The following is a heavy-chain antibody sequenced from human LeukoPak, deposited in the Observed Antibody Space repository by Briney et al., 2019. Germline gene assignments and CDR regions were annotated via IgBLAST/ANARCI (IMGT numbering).Heavy chain of an antibody. CDR3: ARDSDWFGELSDAFDI. CDR1: GFTFSSYW. V-gene: IGHV3-7*01. D-gene: IGHD3-10*01. Sequence: GGSLRLSCAASGFTFSSYWMSWVRQAPGKGLEWVANIKQDGSEKYYVDFVKGRFTISRDNAKNSLYLQMNSLRAEDTAVYYCARDSDWFGELSDAFDIWGQGTMVTVSS. J-gene: IGHJ3*02. CDR2: IKQDGSEK.